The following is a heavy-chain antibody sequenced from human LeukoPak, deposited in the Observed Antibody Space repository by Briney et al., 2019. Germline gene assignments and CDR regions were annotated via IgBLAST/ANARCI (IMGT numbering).Heavy chain of an antibody. D-gene: IGHD3-22*01. CDR2: INPNSGGT. Sequence: GASVKVSCKASGYTFTGYYMHWVRQAPGQGLEWMGWINPNSGGTNYAQKFQGRVTMTRDTSISTAYMELSRLRSDDTAVYYCARVGCYYDSSGPRCFNPNFDYWGQGTLVTVSS. CDR3: ARVGCYYDSSGPRCFNPNFDY. CDR1: GYTFTGYY. J-gene: IGHJ4*02. V-gene: IGHV1-2*02.